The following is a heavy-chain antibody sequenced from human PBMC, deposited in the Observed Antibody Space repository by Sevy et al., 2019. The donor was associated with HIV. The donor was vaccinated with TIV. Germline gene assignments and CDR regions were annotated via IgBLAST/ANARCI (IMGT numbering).Heavy chain of an antibody. V-gene: IGHV3-49*03. J-gene: IGHJ3*02. CDR2: IRSKAYGGTT. D-gene: IGHD3-3*01. Sequence: GGSLRLSCTASGFTFGDYAMSWFRQAPGKGLEWVGFIRSKAYGGTTEYAASVKGRFTISRNDSKSIDYLQMNSLKTEDTAVYYCTGGGAYDFWSGYYHAFDIWGQGTMVTVSS. CDR1: GFTFGDYA. CDR3: TGGGAYDFWSGYYHAFDI.